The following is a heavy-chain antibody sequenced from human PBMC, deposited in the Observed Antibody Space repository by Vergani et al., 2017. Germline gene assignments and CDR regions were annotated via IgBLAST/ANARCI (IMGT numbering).Heavy chain of an antibody. CDR2: ISTYNGKT. CDR3: ASKRLYSSGWYDGAFDI. CDR1: GYTFTSYG. J-gene: IGHJ3*02. Sequence: QVQLVQSGAEVKKPGASVKVSCKASGYTFTSYGISWVRQAPGQGLEWMGWISTYNGKTNYAQKLQGRVTMTTDTSTSTAYMELRSLRSDDTAVYYCASKRLYSSGWYDGAFDIWGQGTMVTVSS. D-gene: IGHD6-19*01. V-gene: IGHV1-18*01.